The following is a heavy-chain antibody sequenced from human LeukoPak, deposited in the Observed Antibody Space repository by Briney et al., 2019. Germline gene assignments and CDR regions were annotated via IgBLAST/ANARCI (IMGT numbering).Heavy chain of an antibody. V-gene: IGHV4-39*07. CDR3: ARDLYSSGWYKGPFDP. Sequence: SETLSLTCSVSGGSISRSNYYWDWIRQPPGKGLEWIGSIYYSGTTNYNPSLKSRVTISVDTSKNQFSLKLSTVTAADTAVYYCARDLYSSGWYKGPFDPWGQGTLVTVSS. CDR2: IYYSGTT. CDR1: GGSISRSNYY. J-gene: IGHJ5*02. D-gene: IGHD6-19*01.